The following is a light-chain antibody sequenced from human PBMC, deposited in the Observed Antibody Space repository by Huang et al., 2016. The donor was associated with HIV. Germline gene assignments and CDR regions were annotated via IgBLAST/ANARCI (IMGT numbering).Light chain of an antibody. J-gene: IGKJ3*01. CDR3: QQYNNWPPFT. Sequence: EIVMTQSPATLSVSPGERATLSCRASQSVSSNLAWYKQKPGQAPRLLIYGESTRATGIPARFSGSGSGTEFTLTISSLQSEDFAVYYCQQYNNWPPFTFGPGTKVNIK. CDR2: GES. V-gene: IGKV3-15*01. CDR1: QSVSSN.